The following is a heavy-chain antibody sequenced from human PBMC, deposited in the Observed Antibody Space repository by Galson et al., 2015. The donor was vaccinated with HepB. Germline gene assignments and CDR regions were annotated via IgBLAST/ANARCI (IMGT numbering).Heavy chain of an antibody. D-gene: IGHD3-10*01. CDR3: ARDPLWFGTGGYYYYYGMDV. CDR1: GYTFSTYA. V-gene: IGHV1-3*01. CDR2: VNGGDGNT. Sequence: SVKVSCKASGYTFSTYALHWVRQAPGQGLEWMGWVNGGDGNTKYSQKFQGRVTITRDTSASIGYMELSNLRSEDTAVYYCARDPLWFGTGGYYYYYGMDVWGQGTTVTVSS. J-gene: IGHJ6*02.